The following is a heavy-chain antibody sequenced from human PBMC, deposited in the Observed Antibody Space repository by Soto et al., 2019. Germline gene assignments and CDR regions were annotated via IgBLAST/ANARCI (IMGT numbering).Heavy chain of an antibody. CDR1: GFTFGSYG. V-gene: IGHV3-30*18. Sequence: GGSLRLSCAASGFTFGSYGMHWVRQAPGKGLEWVAVISYDGSNKYYADSVKGRFTISRDNSKNTLYLQMNSLRAEDTAVYYCAKDRIAARPSVFDYWGQGTLVTVSS. CDR2: ISYDGSNK. CDR3: AKDRIAARPSVFDY. J-gene: IGHJ4*02. D-gene: IGHD6-6*01.